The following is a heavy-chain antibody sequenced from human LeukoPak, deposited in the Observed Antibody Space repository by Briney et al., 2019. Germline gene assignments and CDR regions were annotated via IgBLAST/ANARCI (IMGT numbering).Heavy chain of an antibody. CDR3: ARPGLGSYRYFFDY. V-gene: IGHV4-34*01. D-gene: IGHD3-16*02. Sequence: PSETLSLTCAVYGGSFSGYYWSWIRQPPGKGLEWIGEINHSGSTNYNPSLKSRVTISVDTSKNQFSLKLSSVTAAVTAVYYCARPGLGSYRYFFDYWGQGTLVTVSS. CDR1: GGSFSGYY. CDR2: INHSGST. J-gene: IGHJ4*02.